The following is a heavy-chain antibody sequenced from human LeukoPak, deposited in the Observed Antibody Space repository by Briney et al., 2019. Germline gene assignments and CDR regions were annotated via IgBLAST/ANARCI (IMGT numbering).Heavy chain of an antibody. J-gene: IGHJ4*02. CDR2: ISSSGSTI. V-gene: IGHV3-48*03. CDR3: ARGHYGLDY. CDR1: GFTFSSYE. Sequence: GGSLRLSCAASGFTFSSYEMNWVRQAPGKGLEWVSYISSSGSTIYYADSVKGRFTISRDNAKSSLYLRMNSLRAEDTAVYYCARGHYGLDYWGQGTLVTVSS. D-gene: IGHD4-17*01.